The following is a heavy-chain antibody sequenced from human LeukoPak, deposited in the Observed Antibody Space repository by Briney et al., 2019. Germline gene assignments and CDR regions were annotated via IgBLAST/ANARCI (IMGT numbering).Heavy chain of an antibody. Sequence: GGSLRLSCAASGFTFSSYWMHWVRQAPGKGLVWVSRINSDGSSTSYADSVKGRFTISRDNAKNSLYLQMNSLRAEDTAVYYCARDGCSGGSCYYYYYMDVWGKGTTVTVSS. CDR3: ARDGCSGGSCYYYYYMDV. D-gene: IGHD2-15*01. V-gene: IGHV3-74*01. CDR2: INSDGSST. J-gene: IGHJ6*03. CDR1: GFTFSSYW.